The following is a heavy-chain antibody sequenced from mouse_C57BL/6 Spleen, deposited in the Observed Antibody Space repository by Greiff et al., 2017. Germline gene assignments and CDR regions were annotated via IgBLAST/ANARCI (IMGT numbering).Heavy chain of an antibody. CDR1: GYTLTSYW. Sequence: QVQLQQPGAELVKPGASVKMSCKASGYTLTSYWITWVKLRHGPGLEWIGDIYLGSGSTNYNETSMSKATLTVDTSSSTAYMQHSSQTSEDSAVYYCARGYYGNGWFAYWGQGTLVTVSA. D-gene: IGHD2-1*01. J-gene: IGHJ3*01. CDR2: IYLGSGST. V-gene: IGHV1-55*01. CDR3: ARGYYGNGWFAY.